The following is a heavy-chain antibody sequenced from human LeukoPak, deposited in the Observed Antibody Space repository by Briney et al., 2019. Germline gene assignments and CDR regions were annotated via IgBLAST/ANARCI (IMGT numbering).Heavy chain of an antibody. D-gene: IGHD2-15*01. J-gene: IGHJ3*02. CDR3: ARDVHCSGGSCYPDAFDI. CDR1: GFTFDSYE. Sequence: GGSLRLSCEASGFTFDSYELNWVRQAPGKGLEWVSYIDRSGSKTYYGDSVKGRFTVSRDNTKNSLYLQMNSLRAEDTAVYYCARDVHCSGGSCYPDAFDIWGQGTMVTVSS. V-gene: IGHV3-48*03. CDR2: IDRSGSKT.